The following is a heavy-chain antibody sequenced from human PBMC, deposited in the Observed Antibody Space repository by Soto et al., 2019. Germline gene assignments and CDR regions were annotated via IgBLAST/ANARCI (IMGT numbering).Heavy chain of an antibody. CDR2: ITGTGENT. J-gene: IGHJ6*02. CDR1: GFPLSTYG. CDR3: ARIRGYWYGLDV. V-gene: IGHV3-23*01. Sequence: EVQLLESGGGLVQPGGSLRLSCAASGFPLSTYGMTWVRQAPGKGLEWVSAITGTGENTYYVDSVKGRFTSSRDNSKNMLYLQVNSLRFEDTAVYYCARIRGYWYGLDVWGQGTTVTVSS.